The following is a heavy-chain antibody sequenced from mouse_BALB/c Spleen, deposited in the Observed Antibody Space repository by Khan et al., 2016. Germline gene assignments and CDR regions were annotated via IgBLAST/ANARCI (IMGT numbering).Heavy chain of an antibody. Sequence: QVQLKESGPGLVQPSQSLSITCTVSGFSLASYGVHWVRQSPGKGLEWLGVIWSGGSTGYNAAFISRLSSTKDQSKSQVFFKMTSLQTNDTAIYYCARNYDFYVDYWGQGTTLTVSS. D-gene: IGHD2-4*01. CDR3: ARNYDFYVDY. V-gene: IGHV2-2*02. J-gene: IGHJ2*01. CDR2: IWSGGST. CDR1: GFSLASYG.